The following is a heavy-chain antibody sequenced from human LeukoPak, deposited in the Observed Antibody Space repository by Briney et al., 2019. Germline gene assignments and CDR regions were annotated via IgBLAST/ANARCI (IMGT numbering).Heavy chain of an antibody. Sequence: GGSLRLSCAASGFTFSSYAMSWVRQAPGKGLEWVSAISGSGGSTYYADSVKGRFTISRDNSKNTLYLQMNSLRAEDTAVYYCAKAERWFGELLVRDYWGQGTLVTVSS. D-gene: IGHD3-10*01. CDR3: AKAERWFGELLVRDY. CDR2: ISGSGGST. V-gene: IGHV3-23*01. J-gene: IGHJ4*02. CDR1: GFTFSSYA.